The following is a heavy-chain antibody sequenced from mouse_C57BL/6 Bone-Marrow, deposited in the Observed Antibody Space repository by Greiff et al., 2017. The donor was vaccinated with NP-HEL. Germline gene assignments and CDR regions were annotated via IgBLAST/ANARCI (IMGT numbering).Heavy chain of an antibody. CDR3: AIRRLYYDYDGFAY. V-gene: IGHV1-22*01. CDR1: GYTFTDYN. CDR2: INPNNGGT. D-gene: IGHD2-4*01. Sequence: VHVKQSGPELVKPGASVKMSCKASGYTFTDYNMHWVKQSHGKSLEWIGYINPNNGGTSYNQKFKGKATLTVNKSSSTAYMELRSLTSEDSAVYYCAIRRLYYDYDGFAYWGQGTLVTVSA. J-gene: IGHJ3*01.